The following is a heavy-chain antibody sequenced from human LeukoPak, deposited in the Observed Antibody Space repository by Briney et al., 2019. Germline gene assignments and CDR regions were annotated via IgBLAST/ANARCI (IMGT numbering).Heavy chain of an antibody. J-gene: IGHJ3*02. V-gene: IGHV3-74*01. CDR1: GFTFDDYA. CDR3: AREKSYFTAAPGDDAFDI. Sequence: GGSLRLSCAASGFTFDDYAMHWVRQAPGKGLVWVSRINTDGSSTSYADSVKGRFTISRDNAKNTLYLQMNSLRAEDTAVYYCAREKSYFTAAPGDDAFDIWGQGTMVTVSS. CDR2: INTDGSST. D-gene: IGHD3-10*01.